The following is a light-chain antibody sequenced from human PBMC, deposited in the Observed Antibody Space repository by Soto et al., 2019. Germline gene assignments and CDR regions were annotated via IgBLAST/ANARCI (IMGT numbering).Light chain of an antibody. J-gene: IGKJ4*01. Sequence: EIVLTQSPATRSLSPGERATLSCRASQSVRNDLVWYHQKPGQAPRVLIYSASNRATGIPARFSGRGSGTDFILTISSLEPEDFAVYYCQQRTNWPPTFGGGTKVEMK. CDR1: QSVRND. CDR3: QQRTNWPPT. V-gene: IGKV3-11*01. CDR2: SAS.